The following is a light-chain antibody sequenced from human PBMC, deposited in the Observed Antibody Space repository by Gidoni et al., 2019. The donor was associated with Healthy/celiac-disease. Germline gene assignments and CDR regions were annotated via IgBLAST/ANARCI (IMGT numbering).Light chain of an antibody. CDR1: QSVSSSY. Sequence: IVLAQSPGTLSLSPGARATLSCRASQSVSSSYLAWYQQKPGQAPRLLIYCASSRATGIPDRFSGSGSGTDFTLTISRLEPEDFAVYYCQQYGSSVTFGGGTKVEIK. V-gene: IGKV3-20*01. CDR3: QQYGSSVT. J-gene: IGKJ4*01. CDR2: CAS.